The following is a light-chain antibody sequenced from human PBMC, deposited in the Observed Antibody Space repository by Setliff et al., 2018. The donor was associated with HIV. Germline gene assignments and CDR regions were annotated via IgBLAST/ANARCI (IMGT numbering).Light chain of an antibody. J-gene: IGLJ2*01. Sequence: QSALTQPASVSGSPGQSITISCTGTSSDVGSYNLVSWYQQYPGKAPKLMIYEVDKRPSGVSYRFSGSKSGNTASLTISGLLADDEANYYYSSYARSSSLIFGGGTRSPS. CDR1: SSDVGSYNL. CDR3: SSYARSSSLI. V-gene: IGLV2-23*02. CDR2: EVD.